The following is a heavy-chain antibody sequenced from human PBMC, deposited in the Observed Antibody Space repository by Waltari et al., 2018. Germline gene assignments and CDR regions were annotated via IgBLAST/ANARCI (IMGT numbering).Heavy chain of an antibody. J-gene: IGHJ4*02. V-gene: IGHV3-53*01. CDR3: ARDPSGSYPGDY. Sequence: EVQLVESGGGFIQPGGSLRLSCAASGFTVRTNYMTWVRQAPGKGLEWLSVIYRGGSTYYADSVKGRFTISRDNSKNTLYLQMNSLRAEDTAVYYCARDPSGSYPGDYWGQGTLVTVSS. D-gene: IGHD1-26*01. CDR1: GFTVRTNY. CDR2: IYRGGST.